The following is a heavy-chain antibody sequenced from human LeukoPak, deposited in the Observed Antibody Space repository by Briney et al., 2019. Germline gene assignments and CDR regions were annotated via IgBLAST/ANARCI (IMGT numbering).Heavy chain of an antibody. CDR3: ATLITMVRGVDYPIDY. Sequence: PGGSLRLSCAASGFTFNNYAMNWVRQAPGKGLEWVSDISGSGGTIHYADPVKGRFTISRDNSENTLYLQMNSLRAEDTALYYCATLITMVRGVDYPIDYWGQGTLVTVSS. CDR2: ISGSGGTI. J-gene: IGHJ4*02. CDR1: GFTFNNYA. V-gene: IGHV3-23*01. D-gene: IGHD3-10*01.